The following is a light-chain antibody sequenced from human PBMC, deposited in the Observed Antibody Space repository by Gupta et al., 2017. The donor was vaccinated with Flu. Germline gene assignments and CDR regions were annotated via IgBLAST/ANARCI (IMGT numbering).Light chain of an antibody. CDR3: MQALQAPLT. CDR1: QSLLHSNGFNY. V-gene: IGKV2-28*01. J-gene: IGKJ4*01. Sequence: DIVMTKSPLSLLVTPGEPASISCRSSQSLLHSNGFNYLDWYLQKPGQSPQLLIYLGSNRASGVPDRFSGSGSGTDFTLKISRVEAEDVGVYYCMQALQAPLTFGGGTKVEIK. CDR2: LGS.